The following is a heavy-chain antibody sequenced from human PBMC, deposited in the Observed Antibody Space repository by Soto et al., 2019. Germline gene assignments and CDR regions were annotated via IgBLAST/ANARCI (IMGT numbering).Heavy chain of an antibody. D-gene: IGHD1-26*01. CDR2: MNPNSGNT. Sequence: QVQLVQSGADVKKPGASVKVSCKAAGYTFTTYDINWVRQAVGPGLDWMGWMNPNSGNTGYAQKFQGRVIMTRNTSTSTGYMGLSGLTSEDTGVYYCARGRAPGGYYRAYFRHWVQGALVTVSS. CDR1: GYTFTTYD. J-gene: IGHJ1*01. CDR3: ARGRAPGGYYRAYFRH. V-gene: IGHV1-8*01.